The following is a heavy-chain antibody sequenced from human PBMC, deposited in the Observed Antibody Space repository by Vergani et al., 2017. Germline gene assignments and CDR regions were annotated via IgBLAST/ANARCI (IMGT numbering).Heavy chain of an antibody. V-gene: IGHV5-51*07. J-gene: IGHJ4*02. CDR1: GYSFTNYW. Sequence: EVQLVQSGAEVKKPGESLKISCQISGYSFTNYWIGWVHQMPGKGLEWMGIIHPADSDTRYSPSFQGQVTISVDKSISTAYLQRSSLRASDSAMYYCARLYGRDRSGSKYFDYWGQGTLVTVSS. CDR2: IHPADSDT. CDR3: ARLYGRDRSGSKYFDY. D-gene: IGHD6-25*01.